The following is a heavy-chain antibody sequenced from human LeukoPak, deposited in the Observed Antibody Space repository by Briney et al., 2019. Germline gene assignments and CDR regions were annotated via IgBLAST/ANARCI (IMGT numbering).Heavy chain of an antibody. V-gene: IGHV3-30*02. CDR3: ARVGKNGWDSDH. CDR1: GFSFSSYS. CDR2: IQYDGSNK. Sequence: GGSLRLSCAASGFSFSSYSMHWVRQAPGKGLEWVAFIQYDGSNKYYADSVKGRFTISRDNSKHTLYMQMNSLRAEDTALYYCARVGKNGWDSDHWGQGTLVTVSS. J-gene: IGHJ4*02. D-gene: IGHD6-19*01.